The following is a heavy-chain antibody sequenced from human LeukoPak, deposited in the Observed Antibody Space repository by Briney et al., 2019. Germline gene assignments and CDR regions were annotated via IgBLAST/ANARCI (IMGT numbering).Heavy chain of an antibody. CDR2: ISGSGGST. V-gene: IGHV3-23*01. D-gene: IGHD2-2*01. Sequence: PGGPLRLSCAASGFTFSSYAMSWVRQAPGKGLEWVSAISGSGGSTYYADSVKGRFTISRDNSKNTLCLQMNSLRAEDTAIYYCAKDRVREDIVVVPAAKGGQGTLVTVSS. J-gene: IGHJ4*02. CDR1: GFTFSSYA. CDR3: AKDRVREDIVVVPAAK.